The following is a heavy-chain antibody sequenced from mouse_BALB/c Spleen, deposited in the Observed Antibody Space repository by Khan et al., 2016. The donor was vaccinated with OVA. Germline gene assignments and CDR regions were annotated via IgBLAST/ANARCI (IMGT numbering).Heavy chain of an antibody. Sequence: VQLKESGPGLVKPSQSLSLTCTVTGYSITSDYAWNWIRQFPGNKLEWMGYISYSGSTTYNPSLKSRIPITRDTSKNQFFLQLNTVTTEDTATYYCARLGPGYTFWGQGTLVTVSA. V-gene: IGHV3-2*02. CDR3: ARLGPGYTF. CDR1: GYSITSDYA. J-gene: IGHJ3*01. CDR2: ISYSGST. D-gene: IGHD4-1*01.